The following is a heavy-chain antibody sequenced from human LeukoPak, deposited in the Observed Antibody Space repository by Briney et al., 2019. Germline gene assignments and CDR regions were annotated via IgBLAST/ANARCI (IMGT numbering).Heavy chain of an antibody. CDR1: GFTFSSYW. CDR2: IKRDGSEK. CDR3: ASLIAVAGTPFDY. D-gene: IGHD6-19*01. Sequence: GGSLRLSCAASGFTFSSYWMSWVRQAPGKGLEWVSNIKRDGSEKYYVDSVKGRFTISRDNAKNSLYLQMNSLRAEDTAVYYCASLIAVAGTPFDYWGQGTLVTVSS. J-gene: IGHJ4*02. V-gene: IGHV3-7*01.